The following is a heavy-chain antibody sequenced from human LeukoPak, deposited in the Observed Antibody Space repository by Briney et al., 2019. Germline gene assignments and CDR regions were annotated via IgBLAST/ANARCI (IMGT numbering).Heavy chain of an antibody. CDR1: GGSISSSRYY. Sequence: KPSETLSLTCTVSGGSISSSRYYWGWIRQPPGKGLEWIGSIYYSGSIYYNPSLRSRVTISVDTSRNQFSLKLSSVTAADTAVYYCATPYSGGYHGLDIWGQGTMITVSS. J-gene: IGHJ3*02. V-gene: IGHV4-39*01. CDR2: IYYSGSI. D-gene: IGHD1-26*01. CDR3: ATPYSGGYHGLDI.